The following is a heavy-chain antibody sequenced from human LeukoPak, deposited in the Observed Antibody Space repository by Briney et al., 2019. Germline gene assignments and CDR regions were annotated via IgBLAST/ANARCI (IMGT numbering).Heavy chain of an antibody. J-gene: IGHJ4*02. CDR3: ARDGTAAHFDY. Sequence: GGSLRLSCAASGFTFSSYGMHWVRQAPGKGLEWVAVISYDGSYKYYADSVKGRFTISRDNSKNTLYLQMNSLRADDTAVYYCARDGTAAHFDYWGQGTLLTVSA. V-gene: IGHV3-30*03. CDR1: GFTFSSYG. CDR2: ISYDGSYK. D-gene: IGHD6-13*01.